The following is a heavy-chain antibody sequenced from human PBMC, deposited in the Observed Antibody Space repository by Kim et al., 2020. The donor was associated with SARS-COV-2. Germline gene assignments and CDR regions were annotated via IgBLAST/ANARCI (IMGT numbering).Heavy chain of an antibody. J-gene: IGHJ3*02. CDR3: ARDGNLLLWFGESTGDAFDI. CDR2: ISSSSSYI. Sequence: GGSLRLSCAASGFTFSSYSMNWVRQAPGKGLEWVSSISSSSSYIYYADSVKGRFTISRDNAKNSLYLQMNSLRAEDTAVYYCARDGNLLLWFGESTGDAFDIWGQGTMVTVSS. V-gene: IGHV3-21*01. D-gene: IGHD3-10*01. CDR1: GFTFSSYS.